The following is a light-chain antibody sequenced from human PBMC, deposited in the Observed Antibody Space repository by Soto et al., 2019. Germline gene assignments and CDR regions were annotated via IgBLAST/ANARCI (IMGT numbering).Light chain of an antibody. CDR1: QSVSSN. Sequence: EIMMTQSPATLSVSPGERATLSCRASQSVSSNLAWYQQKPGQAPRLLIFDASTRATDIPARFSGSGSGTDFTLTISRLEPEDFAVYYCQQYGSSPWTFGQGTKVDIK. J-gene: IGKJ1*01. CDR2: DAS. V-gene: IGKV3-15*01. CDR3: QQYGSSPWT.